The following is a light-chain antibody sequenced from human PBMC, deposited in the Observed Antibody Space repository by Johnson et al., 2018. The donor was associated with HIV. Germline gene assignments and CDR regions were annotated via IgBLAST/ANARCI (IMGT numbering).Light chain of an antibody. CDR3: GTWDSSLSVYV. CDR1: SSNIGNNY. Sequence: QSVLTQPPSVSAAPRQKVTISCSGSSSNIGNNYVSWYQQLPGTAPKLLVYENVKRPSGIPDRFSGSKSGTSATLGITGLQTGDEADYYCGTWDSSLSVYVFGTGTKVTVL. J-gene: IGLJ1*01. V-gene: IGLV1-51*02. CDR2: ENV.